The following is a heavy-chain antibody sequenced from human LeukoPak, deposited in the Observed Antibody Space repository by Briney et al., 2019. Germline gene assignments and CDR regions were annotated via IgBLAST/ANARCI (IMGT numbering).Heavy chain of an antibody. J-gene: IGHJ6*02. CDR2: ISSSGSTI. Sequence: GGSLRLSCAASGFTLSGYYMSWIRQAPGKGLEGVSYISSSGSTIYYADSVKGRFTISRDNAKNSLYLQMNSLRGEGTAGYYCARGEWHRLLRAYYYGMDVWGQGTTVTVSS. V-gene: IGHV3-11*01. CDR3: ARGEWHRLLRAYYYGMDV. D-gene: IGHD2-2*01. CDR1: GFTLSGYY.